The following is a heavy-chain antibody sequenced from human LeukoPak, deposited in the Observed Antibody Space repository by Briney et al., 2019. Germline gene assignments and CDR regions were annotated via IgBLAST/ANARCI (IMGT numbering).Heavy chain of an antibody. CDR2: INHSGST. CDR1: GGSFSGYY. Sequence: PSETLSLTCAVYGGSFSGYYWSWIRQPPGKGLEWIGEINHSGSTNYNPSLKSRVTISVDTSKNQFSLKLSSVTAADTAVYYCARGPRRGYSYGYWDYWGQGTLVTVSS. V-gene: IGHV4-34*01. D-gene: IGHD5-18*01. J-gene: IGHJ4*02. CDR3: ARGPRRGYSYGYWDY.